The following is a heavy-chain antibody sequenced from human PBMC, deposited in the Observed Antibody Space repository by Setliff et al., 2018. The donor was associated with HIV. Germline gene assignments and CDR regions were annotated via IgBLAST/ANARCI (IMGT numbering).Heavy chain of an antibody. V-gene: IGHV3-74*01. D-gene: IGHD3-3*02. CDR3: TRKLAPGHGMDV. Sequence: PGGSLRLSCAASGFTFNNYWMNWVRQVPGKGLVWVARISPDGRSTTHADAVKGRFTISRDNAKNSLYLQMDSLRVEDTTVYYCTRKLAPGHGMDVWGQGTTVTVS. CDR2: ISPDGRST. J-gene: IGHJ6*02. CDR1: GFTFNNYW.